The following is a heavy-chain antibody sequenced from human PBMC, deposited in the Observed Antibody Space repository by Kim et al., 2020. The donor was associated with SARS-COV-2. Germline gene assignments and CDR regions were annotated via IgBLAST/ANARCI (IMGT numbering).Heavy chain of an antibody. CDR3: AKLSVFDWLFYKDFDY. J-gene: IGHJ4*02. D-gene: IGHD3-9*01. Sequence: GGSLRLSCAASGFTFSSYAMSWVRQAPGKGLEWVSAISGSGGSTYYADSVKGRFTISRDNSKNTLYLQMNSLRAEDTAVYYCAKLSVFDWLFYKDFDYWGQGTLVTVSS. V-gene: IGHV3-23*01. CDR2: ISGSGGST. CDR1: GFTFSSYA.